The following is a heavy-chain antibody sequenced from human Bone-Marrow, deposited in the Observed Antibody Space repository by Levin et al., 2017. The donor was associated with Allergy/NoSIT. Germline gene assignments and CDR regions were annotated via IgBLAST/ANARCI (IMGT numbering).Heavy chain of an antibody. J-gene: IGHJ4*02. CDR2: THWNDAN. CDR1: EFSLNTDGVG. Sequence: VSGPTLVKPTQTLTLTCTFSEFSLNTDGVGVGWIRQPPGKALEWLAITHWNDANHYSPSLITRLTITKDTSKNQVVLTMTNMDPVDTATYYCAHRRVGVGFAYWGQGTLVTVSS. V-gene: IGHV2-5*01. D-gene: IGHD3-10*01. CDR3: AHRRVGVGFAY.